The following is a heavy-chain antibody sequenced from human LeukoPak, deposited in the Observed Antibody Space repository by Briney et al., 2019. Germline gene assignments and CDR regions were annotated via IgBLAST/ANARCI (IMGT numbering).Heavy chain of an antibody. CDR2: IYYSGST. J-gene: IGHJ5*02. CDR3: ARHDLNWFDP. CDR1: GGSISSYY. Sequence: SETLSLTCTVSGGSISSYYWSWIRQPPGKGLEWIGYIYYSGSTNYNPSLKSQVTISVDTSKNQFSLKLSSVTAADTAVYYCARHDLNWFDPWGQGTLVTVSS. V-gene: IGHV4-59*08.